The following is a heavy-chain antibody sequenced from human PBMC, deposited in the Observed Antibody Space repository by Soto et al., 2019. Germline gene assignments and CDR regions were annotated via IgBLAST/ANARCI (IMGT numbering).Heavy chain of an antibody. CDR3: ARHSGDGYNRPFDY. D-gene: IGHD5-12*01. CDR2: TGTTSSST. V-gene: IGHV3-11*06. CDR1: GFSFSDYY. J-gene: IGHJ4*02. Sequence: PGGSLRLSCAASGFSFSDYYMSWVRQAPGKGLEWVSYTGTTSSSTNYANSVRGRFTISRDNPRNSLYLQMNSLGVEDTAVYYCARHSGDGYNRPFDYWGQGALVTVSS.